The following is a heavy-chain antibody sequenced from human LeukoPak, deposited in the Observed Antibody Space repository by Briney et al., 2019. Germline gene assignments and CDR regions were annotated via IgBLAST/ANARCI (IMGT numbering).Heavy chain of an antibody. CDR1: GGSISSYY. J-gene: IGHJ6*02. D-gene: IGHD2-15*01. Sequence: SETLSLTCTVSGGSISSYYWSWIRQPPGKGLEWIGYIYYSGSTNYNPSLKSRVTISVDTSKNQFSLKLSSVTAADTAVYYCARAGYCSGGSCYLRYFYYYGMDVWGQGTTVTVSS. V-gene: IGHV4-59*01. CDR2: IYYSGST. CDR3: ARAGYCSGGSCYLRYFYYYGMDV.